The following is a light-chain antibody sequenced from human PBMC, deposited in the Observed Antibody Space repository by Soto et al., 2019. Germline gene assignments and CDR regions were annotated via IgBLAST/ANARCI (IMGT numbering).Light chain of an antibody. Sequence: DIQMTQSPSTLSASVGDRVTITCRASQSISSWLAWYQQKPGEAPKLLIYKASSLESGVPSRFSGSGSGTEFTLTISSLQPDDFATYYCQQYNSYSPVNTFGQGTKLEIK. CDR2: KAS. CDR3: QQYNSYSPVNT. J-gene: IGKJ2*01. CDR1: QSISSW. V-gene: IGKV1-5*03.